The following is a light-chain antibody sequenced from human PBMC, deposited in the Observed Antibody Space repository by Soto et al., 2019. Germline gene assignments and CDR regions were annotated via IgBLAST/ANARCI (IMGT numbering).Light chain of an antibody. Sequence: EIVMTQSPATLSVSPGERATLSCRASQSVSSNLAWYQQKPGQAPRLLIYGASTRATGIPARISGSGSGTDYTLTISSLQSEDLAVYYCQHPRLTFGGGTKVEIK. V-gene: IGKV3-15*01. CDR1: QSVSSN. CDR2: GAS. CDR3: QHPRLT. J-gene: IGKJ4*01.